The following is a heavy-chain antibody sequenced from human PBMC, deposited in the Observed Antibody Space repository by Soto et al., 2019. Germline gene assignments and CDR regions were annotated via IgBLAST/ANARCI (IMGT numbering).Heavy chain of an antibody. CDR2: IKSTKDGGAR. CDR1: GFMFSSAW. Sequence: EVQVVESGGDLVEPGGSLRLSCVTSGFMFSSAWMSWVRQAPGKGLGWVARIKSTKDGGARDYDAPVNGRFSISRDDSKSPVYLQMNSLRAADTALYYCVEGWNDFWGQGPLVTVSS. D-gene: IGHD1-1*01. CDR3: VEGWNDF. J-gene: IGHJ4*02. V-gene: IGHV3-15*01.